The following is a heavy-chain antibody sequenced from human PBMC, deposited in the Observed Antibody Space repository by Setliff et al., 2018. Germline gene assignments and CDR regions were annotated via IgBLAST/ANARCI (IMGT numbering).Heavy chain of an antibody. CDR3: STKAVPGT. D-gene: IGHD6-19*01. J-gene: IGHJ4*02. Sequence: GGSLRLSCAVSGFTFSKAWMHWVRQAPGKGLEWVAYISSSGSYIFYADSVKGRFTISKDFAKNLLFLQMNSLRAEDTAVYFCSTKAVPGTGGQGTLVTVSS. CDR1: GFTFSKAW. CDR2: ISSSGSYI. V-gene: IGHV3-11*01.